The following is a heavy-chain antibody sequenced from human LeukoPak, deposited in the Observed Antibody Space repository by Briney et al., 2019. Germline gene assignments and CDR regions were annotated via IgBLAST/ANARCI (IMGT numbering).Heavy chain of an antibody. V-gene: IGHV3-30*19. CDR1: GFTFSYYG. D-gene: IGHD2-21*02. CDR2: ISYDGSNK. Sequence: GGSLRLSCAASGFTFSYYGMHWVRQAPGKGLEWVAVISYDGSNKYYADSVKGRFTISRDNSKNTLYLQMNSLRAEDTAVYYCAREAPVWHIVVVTAIPPDYWGQGTLVTVSS. J-gene: IGHJ4*02. CDR3: AREAPVWHIVVVTAIPPDY.